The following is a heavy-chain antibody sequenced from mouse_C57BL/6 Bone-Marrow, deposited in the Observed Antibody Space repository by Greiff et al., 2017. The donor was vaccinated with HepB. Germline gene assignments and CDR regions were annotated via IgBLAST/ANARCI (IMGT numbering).Heavy chain of an antibody. Sequence: QVQLQQSGAELVKPGASVKISCKASGYAFSSYWMNWVKQRPGKGLEWIGQIYPGDGDTNYNGKFKGKATLTADKSSSTAYMQLSSLTSEDSAVYYCARGEVYDYDVEFAYWGRGTLVTVSA. CDR2: IYPGDGDT. V-gene: IGHV1-80*01. CDR1: GYAFSSYW. D-gene: IGHD2-4*01. CDR3: ARGEVYDYDVEFAY. J-gene: IGHJ3*01.